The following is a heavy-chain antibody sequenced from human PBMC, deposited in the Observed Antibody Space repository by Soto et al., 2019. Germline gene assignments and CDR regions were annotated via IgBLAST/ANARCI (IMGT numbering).Heavy chain of an antibody. D-gene: IGHD3-3*01. V-gene: IGHV3-33*06. CDR2: IWYDGSNK. CDR1: GFTFSSYG. Sequence: GGTLRLSCAASGFTFSSYGMHWVRQAPGKGLEWVAVIWYDGSNKYYADSVKGRFTISRDNSKNTLYLQMNSLRAEDTAVYYCAKGLLFLEWLPTVSMNVWGQRTTVTVSS. J-gene: IGHJ6*02. CDR3: AKGLLFLEWLPTVSMNV.